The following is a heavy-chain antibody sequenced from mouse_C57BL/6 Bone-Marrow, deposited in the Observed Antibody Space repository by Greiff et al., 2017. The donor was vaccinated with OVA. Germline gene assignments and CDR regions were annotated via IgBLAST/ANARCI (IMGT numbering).Heavy chain of an antibody. CDR1: GFTFSSYA. Sequence: EVQLVESGGGLVKPGGSLKLSCAASGFTFSSYAMSWVRQTPEKRLEWVATISDGGSYTYYPDNVKGRVTITRDNAKNNLYLQMSHLKSEDTAMYYCARDLDYYGSPDWYFDVWGTGTTVTVSS. CDR3: ARDLDYYGSPDWYFDV. V-gene: IGHV5-4*01. D-gene: IGHD1-1*01. CDR2: ISDGGSYT. J-gene: IGHJ1*03.